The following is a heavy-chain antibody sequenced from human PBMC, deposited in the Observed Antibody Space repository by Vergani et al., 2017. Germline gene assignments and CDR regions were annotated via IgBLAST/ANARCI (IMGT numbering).Heavy chain of an antibody. CDR3: AKMCNWDDSYFYCMDV. J-gene: IGHJ6*03. CDR2: IFTGGTT. Sequence: EVQLVETGGGLIQPGGSLRLSCVVSGFSVSNNYMSWVRHRPGKGLEWVSLIFTGGTTYYEDSVKGRFTISRDNSKNTVHLQMNSLTAEDTAVYYCAKMCNWDDSYFYCMDVWGKGTTVTVSS. CDR1: GFSVSNNY. V-gene: IGHV3-53*02. D-gene: IGHD1-1*01.